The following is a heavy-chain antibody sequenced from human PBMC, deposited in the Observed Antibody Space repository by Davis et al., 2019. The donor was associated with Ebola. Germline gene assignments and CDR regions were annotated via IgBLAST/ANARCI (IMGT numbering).Heavy chain of an antibody. D-gene: IGHD5-24*01. Sequence: PSETLSLTCTVSGGSISSGGYYWSWIRQHPGKGLEWIGYIYYSGSTYYNPSLKSRVTISVDTSKNQFSLKLSSVTAADTAVYYCARGMDTTIHYYYGMDVWGQGTTVTVSS. J-gene: IGHJ6*02. CDR1: GGSISSGGYY. CDR3: ARGMDTTIHYYYGMDV. CDR2: IYYSGST. V-gene: IGHV4-31*03.